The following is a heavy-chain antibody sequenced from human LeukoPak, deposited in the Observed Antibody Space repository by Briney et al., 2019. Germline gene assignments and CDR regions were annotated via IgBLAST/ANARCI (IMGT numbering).Heavy chain of an antibody. CDR3: GAEQHPTNWFDP. D-gene: IGHD6-13*01. V-gene: IGHV4-39*01. Sequence: SETLSLTCTVSGGSISSSSYYWGWIRQPPGKGLEWIGSIYYSGSTYYNPSLKSRVTISVDTSKNQFSLKLSSVTAADTAVYYCGAEQHPTNWFDPWGQGTLVTVSS. J-gene: IGHJ5*02. CDR1: GGSISSSSYY. CDR2: IYYSGST.